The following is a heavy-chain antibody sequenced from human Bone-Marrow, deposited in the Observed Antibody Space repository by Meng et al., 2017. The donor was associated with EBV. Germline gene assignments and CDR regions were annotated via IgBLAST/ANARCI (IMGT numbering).Heavy chain of an antibody. V-gene: IGHV3-11*01. CDR3: ARGNYVFDY. Sequence: QEQLVESGGXVVKPVGSXRLSCAASGFTFSDYYMSWIRQAPGKGLEWVSDISTSSSTIHYADSVKGRFTISRDNTNNSLYLQMNSLRADDTAVYYCARGNYVFDYWGQGALVTVSS. J-gene: IGHJ4*02. CDR1: GFTFSDYY. CDR2: ISTSSSTI. D-gene: IGHD3-16*01.